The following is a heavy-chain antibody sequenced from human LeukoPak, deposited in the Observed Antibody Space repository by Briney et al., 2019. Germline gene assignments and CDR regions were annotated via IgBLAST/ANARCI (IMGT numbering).Heavy chain of an antibody. CDR2: IWYDGSNK. CDR1: GFTFSSYG. D-gene: IGHD2-2*01. CDR3: ARGETQVVPAADNDY. V-gene: IGHV3-33*01. Sequence: GGSLRLSCAASGFTFSSYGMHWVRQAPGKGLEWVAVIWYDGSNKYYADSVKGRFTIPRDNAKNSLYLQMNSLRAEDTAVYYCARGETQVVPAADNDYWGQGTLVTVSS. J-gene: IGHJ4*02.